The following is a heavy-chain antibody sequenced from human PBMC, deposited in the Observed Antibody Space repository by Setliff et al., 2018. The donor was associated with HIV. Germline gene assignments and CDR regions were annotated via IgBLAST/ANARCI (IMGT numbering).Heavy chain of an antibody. CDR3: ARHRDPPGSRWIYYYYYMDL. CDR2: ITDSGST. D-gene: IGHD6-13*01. V-gene: IGHV4-39*01. CDR1: GGSISSGSYY. Sequence: SETLSLTCTVSGGSISSGSYYWSWIRQPPGKGLEWIGEITDSGSTNYTPSLKSRVTISIDTSKNQFSLRLRSVTAADTAFYYCARHRDPPGSRWIYYYYYMDLWGEGTTVTVSS. J-gene: IGHJ6*03.